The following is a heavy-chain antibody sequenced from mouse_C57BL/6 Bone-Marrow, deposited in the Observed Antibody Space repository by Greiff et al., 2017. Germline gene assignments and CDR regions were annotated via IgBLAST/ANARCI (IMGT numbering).Heavy chain of an antibody. J-gene: IGHJ2*01. CDR1: GYAFTNYL. V-gene: IGHV1-54*01. CDR2: INPGSGGT. D-gene: IGHD2-1*01. Sequence: QVQLQQSGAELVRPGTSVKVSCKASGYAFTNYLIEWVKQRPGQGLEWIGVINPGSGGTNYNEKFKGKATLTADQASSTAYMQLSSLTSEDSAVYFCARWRGNYPYYFDYWGQGTTLTVSS. CDR3: ARWRGNYPYYFDY.